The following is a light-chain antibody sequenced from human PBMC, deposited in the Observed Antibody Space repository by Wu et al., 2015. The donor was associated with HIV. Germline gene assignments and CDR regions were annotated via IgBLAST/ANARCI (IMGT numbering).Light chain of an antibody. Sequence: SCRASQTISTNLGLVPXENLARLPRLLIYAASTRATGIPARFTGSGSGTEFTLTINSMQSEDFALYFCQQYNDWPPYTFGQGTKLEIK. CDR2: AAS. V-gene: IGKV3-15*01. CDR1: QTISTN. J-gene: IGKJ2*01. CDR3: QQYNDWPPYT.